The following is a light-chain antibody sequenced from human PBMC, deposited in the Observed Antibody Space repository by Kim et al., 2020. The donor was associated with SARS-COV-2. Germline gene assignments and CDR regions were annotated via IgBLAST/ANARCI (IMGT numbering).Light chain of an antibody. J-gene: IGKJ2*01. CDR2: WAS. CDR1: QSVLYSSNNKNY. V-gene: IGKV4-1*01. Sequence: DIVMTQSPDSLAVSLGERATINCKSSQSVLYSSNNKNYLAWYQQNPGQPPKQLIYWASTRESGVPDRFSGSGSGTDFTLTISSLQAEDVAVYYRQQYFSPPYPFGQGTKLEI. CDR3: QQYFSPPYP.